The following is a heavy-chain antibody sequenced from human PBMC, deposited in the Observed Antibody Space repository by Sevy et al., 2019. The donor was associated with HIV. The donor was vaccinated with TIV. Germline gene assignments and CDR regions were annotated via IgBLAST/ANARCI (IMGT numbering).Heavy chain of an antibody. CDR3: ARDLIPGCSSTSCYARWAYYYYYYGMDV. CDR1: GATFSSYA. V-gene: IGHV1-69*13. CDR2: IIPIFGTA. D-gene: IGHD2-2*01. Sequence: ASVKVSCKASGATFSSYAISWVRQAPGQGLEWMGGIIPIFGTANYAQKFQGRVTITPDESTSTAYRELSSLRSEDTAVYYCARDLIPGCSSTSCYARWAYYYYYYGMDVWGQGTTVTVSS. J-gene: IGHJ6*02.